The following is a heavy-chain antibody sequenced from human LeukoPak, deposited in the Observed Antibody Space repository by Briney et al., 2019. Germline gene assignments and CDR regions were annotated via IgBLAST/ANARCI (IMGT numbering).Heavy chain of an antibody. J-gene: IGHJ4*02. Sequence: TGGSLRLSCAASGYTFSSYAISWVRQAPGKGRVWVAGISAGGGSTYYADSVKGRFTISRDNSKNMLYLQLNSLRAEDTAVYYCAKGDPPTYYDILAGQDYWGQGTLVTVSS. CDR2: ISAGGGST. CDR3: AKGDPPTYYDILAGQDY. D-gene: IGHD3-9*01. V-gene: IGHV3-23*01. CDR1: GYTFSSYA.